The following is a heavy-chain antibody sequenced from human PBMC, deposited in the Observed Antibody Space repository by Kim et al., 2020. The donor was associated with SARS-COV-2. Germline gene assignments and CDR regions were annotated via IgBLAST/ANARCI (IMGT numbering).Heavy chain of an antibody. CDR1: GFTFRNCW. Sequence: GGSLRLSCAASGFTFRNCWMHWVRQAPGEGLMWVSRINSDGSSTTHADSVKGRFIISRDNAKNTLYLQLNSLRAEDTAVYYCARADTFNAMDVWGQGTTV. V-gene: IGHV3-74*03. CDR2: INSDGSST. J-gene: IGHJ6*02. CDR3: ARADTFNAMDV.